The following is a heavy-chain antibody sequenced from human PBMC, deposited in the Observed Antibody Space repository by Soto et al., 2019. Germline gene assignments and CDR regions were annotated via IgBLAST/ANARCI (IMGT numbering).Heavy chain of an antibody. CDR2: IKQDGSEK. V-gene: IGHV3-7*03. Sequence: PGGSLRLSCAASGFTFSSYWMSWVRQAPGKGLEWVANIKQDGSEKYYVDSVKGRFTISRDNAKNSLYLQMNSLRAEDTAVYYCARDGEWLAYYYYYYGMDVWGQGTTVTVSS. J-gene: IGHJ6*02. D-gene: IGHD6-19*01. CDR3: ARDGEWLAYYYYYYGMDV. CDR1: GFTFSSYW.